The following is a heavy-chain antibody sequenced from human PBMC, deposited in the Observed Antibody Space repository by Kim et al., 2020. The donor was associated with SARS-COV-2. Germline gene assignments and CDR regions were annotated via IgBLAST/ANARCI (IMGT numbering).Heavy chain of an antibody. V-gene: IGHV4-34*01. CDR2: INQGGTT. CDR3: ARAEWLGERRTDY. CDR1: GGSFRAYY. D-gene: IGHD5-12*01. J-gene: IGHJ4*02. Sequence: SETLSLTCAVYGGSFRAYYWNWVRQPPGKGLEWIGEINQGGTTDYNPSLKSRVTMSVDTSKNQLALRLTSVTAADTAVYYCARAEWLGERRTDYWGQGTL.